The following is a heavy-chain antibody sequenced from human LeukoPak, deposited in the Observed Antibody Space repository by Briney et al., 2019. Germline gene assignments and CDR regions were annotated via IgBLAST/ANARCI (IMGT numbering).Heavy chain of an antibody. CDR2: ISTSSSYL. Sequence: GGSLRLSCAASGFTFSSYSMNRVRQAPGKGLEWVSSISTSSSYLYYADSVKGRFTISRDNAKNSLYLQMNSLRAEDTAVYYCARRGRDNFYYYMDVWGKGTTVTVSS. CDR3: ARRGRDNFYYYMDV. J-gene: IGHJ6*03. D-gene: IGHD2-21*02. CDR1: GFTFSSYS. V-gene: IGHV3-21*01.